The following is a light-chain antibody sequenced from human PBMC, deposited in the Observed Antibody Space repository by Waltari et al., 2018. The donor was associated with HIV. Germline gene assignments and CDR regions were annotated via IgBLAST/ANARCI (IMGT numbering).Light chain of an antibody. Sequence: SPMPQPPSVSRSPAQSTTISCTGTTSDVGSYSFVSWYHQHPGKAATVLVYGVSKRPTGVSNRLSGAKSGNTAALTTSCLEAEDEADYYCSTYTSSSTLYVVFGGGTKLTVL. CDR3: STYTSSSTLYVV. CDR1: TSDVGSYSF. V-gene: IGLV2-14*01. CDR2: GVS. J-gene: IGLJ2*01.